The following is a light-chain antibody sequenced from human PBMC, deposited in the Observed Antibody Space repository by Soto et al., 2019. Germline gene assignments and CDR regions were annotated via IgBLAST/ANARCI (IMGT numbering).Light chain of an antibody. Sequence: QSALTQPASVSGSPGQSITISCTGTSSDVGGYNFVSWYQQHPGKAPKLMIYEVNNRPSGVSNRFSGSKSGNTASLTISGLQAEDDADYYCSSWTTSTTQVLGGGIKVTVL. J-gene: IGLJ3*02. CDR2: EVN. CDR1: SSDVGGYNF. V-gene: IGLV2-14*01. CDR3: SSWTTSTTQV.